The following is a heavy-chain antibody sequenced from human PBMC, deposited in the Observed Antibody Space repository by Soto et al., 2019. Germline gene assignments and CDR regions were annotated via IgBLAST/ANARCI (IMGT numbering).Heavy chain of an antibody. Sequence: GGSLRLSCAASGFTFSSYAMSWVRQAPGKGLEWVSAISGSGGSTYYADSVKGRFAISRDNSKNTLYLQMNSLRAEDTAVYYCASLLWFGEFFFDYWGQGTLVTVSS. J-gene: IGHJ4*02. V-gene: IGHV3-23*01. CDR3: ASLLWFGEFFFDY. CDR1: GFTFSSYA. D-gene: IGHD3-10*01. CDR2: ISGSGGST.